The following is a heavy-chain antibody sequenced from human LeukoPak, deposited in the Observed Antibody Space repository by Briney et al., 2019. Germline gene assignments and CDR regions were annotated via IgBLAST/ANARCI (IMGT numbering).Heavy chain of an antibody. D-gene: IGHD2-2*01. CDR3: ARGIYCSDTSCYSDF. V-gene: IGHV4-59*08. CDR1: GGSISTYY. Sequence: SETLSLTCTVSGGSISTYYWNWIRQPPGKGLEWIAHIHYRGSTDYNPSLKSRVTISVDTSKNQFSLRLSSLTAADTAVYYCARGIYCSDTSCYSDFWGQGTLVTVSS. J-gene: IGHJ4*02. CDR2: IHYRGST.